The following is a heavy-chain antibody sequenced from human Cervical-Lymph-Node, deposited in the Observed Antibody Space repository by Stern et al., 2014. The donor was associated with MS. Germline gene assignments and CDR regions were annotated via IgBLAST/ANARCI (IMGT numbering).Heavy chain of an antibody. CDR3: WRAPMTFIAPFDN. V-gene: IGHV4-59*01. J-gene: IGHJ4*02. Sequence: QVQLVESGPGLVKPSETLSLTCTVSGGSIRSYYWSWIRQSPGKGLEWIGYIHYSGSTNYNPSLNSRVTMSLDTATTPIFLKLSAVTSADTAVYYFWRAPMTFIAPFDNWGQGTLVTVSS. CDR1: GGSIRSYY. D-gene: IGHD6-13*01. CDR2: IHYSGST.